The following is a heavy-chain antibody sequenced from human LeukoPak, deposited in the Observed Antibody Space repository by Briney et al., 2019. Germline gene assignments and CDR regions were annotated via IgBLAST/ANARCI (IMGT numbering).Heavy chain of an antibody. J-gene: IGHJ5*02. CDR2: INHSGST. CDR1: GGSISSYY. CDR3: ARVLRGAAGWFDP. V-gene: IGHV4-34*01. Sequence: SETLSLTCTVSGGSISSYYWSWIRQPPGKGLEWIGEINHSGSTNYNPSLKSRVTISVDTSKNQFSLKLSSVTAADTAVYYCARVLRGAAGWFDPWGQGTLVTVSS. D-gene: IGHD6-13*01.